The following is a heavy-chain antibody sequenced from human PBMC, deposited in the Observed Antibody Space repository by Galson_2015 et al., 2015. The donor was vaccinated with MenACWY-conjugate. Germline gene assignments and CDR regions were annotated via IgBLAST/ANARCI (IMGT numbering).Heavy chain of an antibody. CDR3: ARGGKGFTYGRYYFGMNV. Sequence: SWIRQPPGKGLEWIGELFYGGTIKYNPSLKSRVSISEDTSKNQFSLNLRSVTAADSGVYFCARGGKGFTYGRYYFGMNVWGQGTTVTVSS. J-gene: IGHJ6*02. CDR2: LFYGGTI. V-gene: IGHV4-34*01. D-gene: IGHD5-18*01.